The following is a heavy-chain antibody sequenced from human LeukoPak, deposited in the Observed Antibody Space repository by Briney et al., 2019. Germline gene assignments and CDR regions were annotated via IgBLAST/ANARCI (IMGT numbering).Heavy chain of an antibody. J-gene: IGHJ2*01. V-gene: IGHV3-74*03. CDR2: INSDGSST. D-gene: IGHD6-13*01. CDR3: ASRWWYFDL. CDR1: GFALRSDL. Sequence: PGGALRLSRSASGFALRSDLMHWVRHAPGKGVVWVSRINSDGSSTTYADSVKGRFTISRDNAKNTLYLQMNSLRAEDTALYYCASRWWYFDLWGRGTLVTVSS.